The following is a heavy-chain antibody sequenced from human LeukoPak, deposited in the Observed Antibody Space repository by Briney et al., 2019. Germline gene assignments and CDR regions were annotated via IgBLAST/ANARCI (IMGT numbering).Heavy chain of an antibody. J-gene: IGHJ2*01. V-gene: IGHV3-30*02. Sequence: GGSLRLSCAASGFTFSSYGMHWVRQAPGKGLEWVTFIQFDGSNKYYADSVKGRFTISRDNSKNTLYLQMNSLRAEDTAVYYCAGSATTGYSPREWDYWYFDLWGRGTLVTVSS. D-gene: IGHD3-9*01. CDR2: IQFDGSNK. CDR1: GFTFSSYG. CDR3: AGSATTGYSPREWDYWYFDL.